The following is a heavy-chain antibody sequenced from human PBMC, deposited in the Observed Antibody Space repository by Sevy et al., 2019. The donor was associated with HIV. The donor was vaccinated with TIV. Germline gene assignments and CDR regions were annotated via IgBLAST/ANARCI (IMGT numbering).Heavy chain of an antibody. CDR2: INPSTGDT. CDR3: AKDGLVVVPALRPNSWLDT. J-gene: IGHJ5*02. D-gene: IGHD2-15*01. Sequence: ASVKVSCKSSGDTFTKYYMHWVRQAPGQGLEWVGIINPSTGDTRYAQSFEGRVTMTRDTSASTIYMQLNNLRSDDTALYFGAKDGLVVVPALRPNSWLDTWGQGTLVTVSS. CDR1: GDTFTKYY. V-gene: IGHV1-46*01.